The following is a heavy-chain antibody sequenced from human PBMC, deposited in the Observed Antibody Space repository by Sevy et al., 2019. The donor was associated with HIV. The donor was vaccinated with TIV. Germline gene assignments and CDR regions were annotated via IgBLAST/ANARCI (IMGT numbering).Heavy chain of an antibody. CDR1: GFTFSSYW. CDR3: AREADFWSGYPNYYYYGMDV. V-gene: IGHV3-7*03. CDR2: IKQDGSEK. D-gene: IGHD3-3*01. J-gene: IGHJ6*02. Sequence: GGSLRLSCAASGFTFSSYWMSWVRQAPGKGLEWVANIKQDGSEKYYVDSVKGRFTISRDNAKNSLYLQMNSLRAEDTAMYYCAREADFWSGYPNYYYYGMDVWGQGTTVTVSS.